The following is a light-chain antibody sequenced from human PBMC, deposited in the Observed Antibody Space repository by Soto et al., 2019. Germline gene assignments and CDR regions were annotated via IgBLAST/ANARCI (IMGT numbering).Light chain of an antibody. CDR1: QGVSNW. J-gene: IGKJ2*01. CDR3: QQSYRTPYT. CDR2: ATS. Sequence: DIQLTQSPSSVSASVGDRITITCRASQGVSNWLAWYQQKPGRAPNLLIYATSSLHSGVPSRFSGSGSGTDFTLTISSLQAEDAATYYCQQSYRTPYTFGQGTKVEIK. V-gene: IGKV1-12*01.